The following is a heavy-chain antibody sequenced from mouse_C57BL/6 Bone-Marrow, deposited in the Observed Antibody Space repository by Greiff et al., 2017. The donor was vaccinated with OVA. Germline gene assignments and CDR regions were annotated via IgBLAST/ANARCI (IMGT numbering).Heavy chain of an antibody. J-gene: IGHJ3*01. D-gene: IGHD2-3*01. CDR2: INSDGGST. CDR3: ASIYDGYLGWFAY. CDR1: EYEFPSHD. Sequence: EVKVEESGGGLVQPGESLKLSCESNEYEFPSHDMSWVRKTPEKRLELVAAINSDGGSTYYPDTMERRFIISRDNTKKTLYLQMSSLRSEDTALYYCASIYDGYLGWFAYWGQGTLVTVSA. V-gene: IGHV5-2*03.